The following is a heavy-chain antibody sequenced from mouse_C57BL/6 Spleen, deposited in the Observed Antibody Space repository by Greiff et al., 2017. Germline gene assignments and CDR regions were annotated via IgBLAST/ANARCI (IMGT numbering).Heavy chain of an antibody. Sequence: QVQLKQPGAELVKPGASVKLSCKASGYTFPSYWMHWVKQRPGQGLEWIGMIHPTSGSTNYNEKFKSKATLTVDKSSSTAYMQLSSLTSEESAVYYWARLDEYDAMDYWGQGTSVTVSS. CDR1: GYTFPSYW. CDR3: ARLDEYDAMDY. J-gene: IGHJ4*01. CDR2: IHPTSGST. V-gene: IGHV1-64*01.